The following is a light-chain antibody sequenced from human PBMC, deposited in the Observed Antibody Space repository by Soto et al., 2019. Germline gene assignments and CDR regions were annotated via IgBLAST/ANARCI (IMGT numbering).Light chain of an antibody. Sequence: QSALTQPPSASGTPGQRVTISCSGSSSNIGGNPVNWYQQLPGTAPKLLIYNNNQRPSGVPDRFSGSKSGTSASLAISGLQSEDEADYYCAAWHDSLNGPVFGGGTKVTAL. CDR1: SSNIGGNP. CDR3: AAWHDSLNGPV. CDR2: NNN. J-gene: IGLJ3*02. V-gene: IGLV1-44*01.